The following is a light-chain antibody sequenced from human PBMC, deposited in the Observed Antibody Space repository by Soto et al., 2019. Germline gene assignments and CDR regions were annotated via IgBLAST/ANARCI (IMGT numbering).Light chain of an antibody. CDR2: VAS. CDR3: QQYGSSPYT. V-gene: IGKV3-20*01. CDR1: QGVSSRF. Sequence: EIVLTQSPGTLSWSPGERATLSCRASQGVSSRFLAWYQQKPGQAPRLLRYVASRRATGIPDRFSGTGSGTDFTITISRLEREDFAVYYCQQYGSSPYTFGLGTKVDIK. J-gene: IGKJ2*01.